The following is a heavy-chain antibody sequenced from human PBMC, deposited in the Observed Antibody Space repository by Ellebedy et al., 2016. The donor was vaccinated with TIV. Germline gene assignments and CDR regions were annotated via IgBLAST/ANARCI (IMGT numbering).Heavy chain of an antibody. V-gene: IGHV3-74*01. CDR2: INSDGSST. Sequence: GESLKISXAASGFTFSSYWMHWVRQAPGKGLVWVSRINSDGSSTSYADSVKGRFTISRDNAKNTLYLQMNSLRAEDTAVYYCLNSGGPWGQGTTVTVSS. CDR1: GFTFSSYW. D-gene: IGHD2-15*01. J-gene: IGHJ6*02. CDR3: LNSGGP.